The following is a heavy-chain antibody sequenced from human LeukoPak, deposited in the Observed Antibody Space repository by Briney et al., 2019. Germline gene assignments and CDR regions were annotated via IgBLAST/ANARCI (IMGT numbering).Heavy chain of an antibody. CDR3: ASPVPDAAGGYYYYMDV. Sequence: PGGSLRLSCAASGFTFSSYSMNWVRQAPGKGLEWVSYISSSSSTIYYADSVKGRFTISRDSAKNSLYLQMNSLRAEDTAVYYCASPVPDAAGGYYYYMDVWGKGTTVTVSS. D-gene: IGHD2-2*01. CDR1: GFTFSSYS. CDR2: ISSSSSTI. J-gene: IGHJ6*03. V-gene: IGHV3-48*01.